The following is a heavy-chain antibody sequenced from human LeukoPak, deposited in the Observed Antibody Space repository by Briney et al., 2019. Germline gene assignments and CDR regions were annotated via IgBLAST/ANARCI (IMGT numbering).Heavy chain of an antibody. CDR2: IYYSGNT. CDR1: GDSISSTSYY. D-gene: IGHD3-22*01. CDR3: AADSSGYYYGHY. J-gene: IGHJ4*02. V-gene: IGHV4-39*01. Sequence: SETLSLTCTVSGDSISSTSYYWGWIRQPPGKGLEWIGSIYYSGNTYYSPSLKSRVTISVDTSKNQFSLKLSSVTAADTAVYYCAADSSGYYYGHYWGQGTLVTVSS.